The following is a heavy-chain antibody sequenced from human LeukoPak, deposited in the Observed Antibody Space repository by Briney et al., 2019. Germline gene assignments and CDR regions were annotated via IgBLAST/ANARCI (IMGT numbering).Heavy chain of an antibody. CDR2: INPSGGST. CDR3: AREESVVTWTGNFDY. J-gene: IGHJ4*02. Sequence: ASVKVSCEASGYTFTSYYMHWVRQAPGQGLEWMGIINPSGGSTSYAQKFQGRVTMTWDTSTSTVYMELSSLRSEDTAVYYCAREESVVTWTGNFDYWGQGTLVTVSS. CDR1: GYTFTSYY. D-gene: IGHD3/OR15-3a*01. V-gene: IGHV1-46*01.